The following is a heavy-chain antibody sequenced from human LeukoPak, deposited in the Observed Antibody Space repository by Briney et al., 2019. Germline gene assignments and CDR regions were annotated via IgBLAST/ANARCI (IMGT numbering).Heavy chain of an antibody. V-gene: IGHV3-21*01. Sequence: GGSLRLSCAASGFTFSSYSMNWVRQAPGRGLEWVSSISTSSSYIYYADSVKGRFTISRDNAKNSLYVQMDSLRAEDTAVYYCARDRWLQSQRYFDYWGQGILVTVSS. D-gene: IGHD5-24*01. CDR2: ISTSSSYI. CDR1: GFTFSSYS. J-gene: IGHJ4*02. CDR3: ARDRWLQSQRYFDY.